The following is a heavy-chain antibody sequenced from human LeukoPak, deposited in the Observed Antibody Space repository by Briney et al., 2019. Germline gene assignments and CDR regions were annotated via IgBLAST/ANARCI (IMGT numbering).Heavy chain of an antibody. D-gene: IGHD5-18*01. V-gene: IGHV4-39*07. CDR2: IYYSGST. CDR3: AREPKRGYSDY. J-gene: IGHJ4*02. CDR1: GSSISSYRYY. Sequence: SETLSLTCTVSGSSISSYRYYWAWIRQPPGKGLEWVASIYYSGSTYYNPSLKSRVTISVDTSKNQFSLKLSSVTAADTAVYYCAREPKRGYSDYWGQGTLVTVSS.